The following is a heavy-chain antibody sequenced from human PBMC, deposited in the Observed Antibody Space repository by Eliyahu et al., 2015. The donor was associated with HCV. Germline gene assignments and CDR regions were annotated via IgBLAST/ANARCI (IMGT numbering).Heavy chain of an antibody. V-gene: IGHV1-18*04. D-gene: IGHD2-21*02. CDR2: ISAYNGNT. Sequence: QVQLVQSGAEVKKPGASVKVSCKASGYTFTSYGISWVRQAPGQGLEWMGWISAYNGNTNYAQKLQGRVTMTTDTSTSTAYMELRSLRSDDTAVYYCARDLGGDYYYYYYYGMDVWGQGTTVTVSS. CDR1: GYTFTSYG. CDR3: ARDLGGDYYYYYYYGMDV. J-gene: IGHJ6*02.